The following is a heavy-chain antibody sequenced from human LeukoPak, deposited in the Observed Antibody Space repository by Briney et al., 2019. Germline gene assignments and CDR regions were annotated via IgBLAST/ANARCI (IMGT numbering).Heavy chain of an antibody. V-gene: IGHV3-30-3*01. D-gene: IGHD5-24*01. Sequence: GGSLRLSCAASGFTFSSYAMHWVRQAPGKGLEWVAVISYDGSNKYYADSVKGRFTISRDNSKNTLYLQMNSLRAEDTAVYYCARDEDGYNPYFDYWGQGTLVTVSS. CDR3: ARDEDGYNPYFDY. CDR2: ISYDGSNK. J-gene: IGHJ4*02. CDR1: GFTFSSYA.